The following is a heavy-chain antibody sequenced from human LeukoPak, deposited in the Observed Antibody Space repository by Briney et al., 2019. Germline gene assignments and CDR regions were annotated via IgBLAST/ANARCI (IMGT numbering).Heavy chain of an antibody. Sequence: SQTLSLTCTVSGGSISSGSYYWSWIRQPAGKGLEWIGRIYTSGSTNYNPSLKSRVTISVDTSKNQFSLKLISVTAADTPLHYCARAYSSSPRDVWGKGTTVTVSS. V-gene: IGHV4-61*02. CDR2: IYTSGST. CDR1: GGSISSGSYY. CDR3: ARAYSSSPRDV. D-gene: IGHD6-6*01. J-gene: IGHJ6*04.